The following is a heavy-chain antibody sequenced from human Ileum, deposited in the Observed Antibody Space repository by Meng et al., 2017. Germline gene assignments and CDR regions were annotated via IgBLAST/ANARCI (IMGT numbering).Heavy chain of an antibody. D-gene: IGHD2-2*01. V-gene: IGHV4-4*02. CDR3: ARVVGGPASMSGWFDP. CDR2: IYHSGSP. CDR1: GGSISSSNW. J-gene: IGHJ5*01. Sequence: QVRPQESGHGLVTPSGTLSRTCAVSGGSISSSNWWTWVRQAPGKGLEWIGEIYHSGSPNYNPSLKSRVTISVDKSQNQFSLKLNSVTAADTAVYYCARVVGGPASMSGWFDPWGQGTLVTVSS.